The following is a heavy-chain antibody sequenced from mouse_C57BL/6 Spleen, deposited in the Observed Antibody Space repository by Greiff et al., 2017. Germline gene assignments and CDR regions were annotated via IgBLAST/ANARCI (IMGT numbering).Heavy chain of an antibody. Sequence: QVQLQQSGPELVKPGASVKISCKASGYAFSSSWMNWVKQRPGKGLEWIGRIYPGDGDTNYNGKFKGKATLTADKSSSTAYMQLSSLTSKDSAVYFCARFYYSNYFDYWGQGTTLTVSS. V-gene: IGHV1-82*01. CDR1: GYAFSSSW. D-gene: IGHD2-5*01. CDR2: IYPGDGDT. J-gene: IGHJ2*01. CDR3: ARFYYSNYFDY.